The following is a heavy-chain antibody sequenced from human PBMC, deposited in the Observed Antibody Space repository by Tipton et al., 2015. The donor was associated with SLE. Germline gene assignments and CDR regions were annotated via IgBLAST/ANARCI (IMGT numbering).Heavy chain of an antibody. D-gene: IGHD1-26*01. V-gene: IGHV4-61*09. CDR1: GGSISSGSYY. Sequence: TLSLTCTVSGGSISSGSYYWSWIRQPAGKGLEWIGYIYTSGSTNYNPSLKSRVTISVDTSKNQFSLKVSSVTAADTAVYYCARDHGGSYYGWFDPWGQGTLVTVSS. CDR3: ARDHGGSYYGWFDP. J-gene: IGHJ5*02. CDR2: IYTSGST.